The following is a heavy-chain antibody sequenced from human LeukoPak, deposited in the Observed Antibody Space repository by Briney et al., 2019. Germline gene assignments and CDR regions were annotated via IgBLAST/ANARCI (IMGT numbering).Heavy chain of an antibody. J-gene: IGHJ6*03. CDR2: ISGSGGST. V-gene: IGHV3-23*01. Sequence: GGSLRLSCAASGFTFSSYAMSWVRQAPGKGLEWVSAISGSGGSTYYADSVKGRFTISRDNSKNTLYLQMNSLRAEDTAVYYCAKDTYDSSGYYYVDHYYYMDVWGKGTTVTVSS. CDR1: GFTFSSYA. D-gene: IGHD3-22*01. CDR3: AKDTYDSSGYYYVDHYYYMDV.